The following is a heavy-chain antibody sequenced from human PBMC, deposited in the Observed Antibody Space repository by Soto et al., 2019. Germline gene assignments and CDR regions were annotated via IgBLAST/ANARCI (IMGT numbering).Heavy chain of an antibody. CDR3: ARGLSSGYDSLHYGLDV. D-gene: IGHD5-12*01. Sequence: SETLSLTCAVYGGSFSGYYWSWIRQPPGKGLEWIGEINHSGSTNYNPSLKSRVTISVDTSKNQFSLKLSSVTAADTAVYYCARGLSSGYDSLHYGLDVWGQGTTVTVSS. V-gene: IGHV4-34*01. CDR1: GGSFSGYY. CDR2: INHSGST. J-gene: IGHJ6*02.